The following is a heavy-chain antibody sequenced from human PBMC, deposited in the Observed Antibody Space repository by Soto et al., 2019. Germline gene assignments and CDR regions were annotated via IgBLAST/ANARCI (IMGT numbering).Heavy chain of an antibody. Sequence: GGSLRLSCAASGFTVISNYMSWVRQAPGKGLEWVSVIYRGGTTYYADSVKGRFSMFRDNSNNTLYLQMNSLRAEDTAVYYCTTPGDPKYSSPGTDYWGQGTLVTVSS. CDR1: GFTVISNY. CDR3: TTPGDPKYSSPGTDY. D-gene: IGHD6-19*01. CDR2: IYRGGTT. V-gene: IGHV3-66*01. J-gene: IGHJ4*02.